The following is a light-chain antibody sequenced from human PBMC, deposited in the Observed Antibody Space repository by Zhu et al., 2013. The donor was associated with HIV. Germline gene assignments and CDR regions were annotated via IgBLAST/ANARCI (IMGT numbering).Light chain of an antibody. J-gene: IGLJ2*01. Sequence: SSELAQDPAVSVALGQIVRITCQGDSLRNYDASWYQQKPGQAPRLVIYGENNRPSGIPDRFSDSSSGNTASLTISGAQAEDEAEYYCSSRDIIGDHLVFGGGTKLTVL. CDR3: SSRDIIGDHLV. V-gene: IGLV3-19*01. CDR1: SLRNYD. CDR2: GEN.